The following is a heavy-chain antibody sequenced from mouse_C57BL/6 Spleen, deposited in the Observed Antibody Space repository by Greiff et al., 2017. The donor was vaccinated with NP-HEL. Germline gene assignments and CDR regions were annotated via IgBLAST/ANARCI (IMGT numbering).Heavy chain of an antibody. CDR3: ATTVVVPSYAMDD. D-gene: IGHD1-1*01. V-gene: IGHV1-82*01. CDR2: ISPGNGDP. CDR1: GYAFSSSW. Sequence: QVQLQQSGPELVKPGASVKISCKASGYAFSSSWMHWVKQRPGKGLEWIGRISPGNGDPNYNGKFKGKATLTADKSSSTAYMQLSSLTSGDSAVYFCATTVVVPSYAMDDWGQGTSVTVAS. J-gene: IGHJ4*01.